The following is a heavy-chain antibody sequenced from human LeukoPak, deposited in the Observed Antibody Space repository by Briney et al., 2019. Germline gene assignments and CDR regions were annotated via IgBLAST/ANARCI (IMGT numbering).Heavy chain of an antibody. V-gene: IGHV6-1*01. CDR3: AREITPTTRIVVVISGNYYYYYMDV. Sequence: SQTLSLTCAISGGSVSSNSAAWNWIRQSPSRGLEWLGRTYYRSKWYNDYAVSVKSRITINPDTSKNQFSLQLNSVTPEDTAVYYCAREITPTTRIVVVISGNYYYYYMDVWGKGTTVTISS. CDR2: TYYRSKWYN. D-gene: IGHD3-22*01. CDR1: GGSVSSNSAA. J-gene: IGHJ6*03.